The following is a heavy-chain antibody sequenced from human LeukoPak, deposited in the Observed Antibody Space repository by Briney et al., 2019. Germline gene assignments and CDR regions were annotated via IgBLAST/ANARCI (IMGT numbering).Heavy chain of an antibody. CDR2: ISAYNGNT. Sequence: ASVKVSCKASGGTFSSYAISWVRQAPGQGLEWMGWISAYNGNTNYEQKLQGRVTMTTDTSTSTAYMELRSLRSDDTAVYYCARAVSFDYWGQGTLVTVSS. V-gene: IGHV1-18*01. J-gene: IGHJ4*02. CDR1: GGTFSSYA. CDR3: ARAVSFDY.